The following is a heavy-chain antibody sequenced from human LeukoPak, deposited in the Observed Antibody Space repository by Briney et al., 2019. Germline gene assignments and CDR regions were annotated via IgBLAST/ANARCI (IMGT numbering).Heavy chain of an antibody. CDR1: GFTFSSYS. CDR3: ARAYCSSSSCLFDY. J-gene: IGHJ4*02. V-gene: IGHV3-21*01. Sequence: GGSLRLSCAASGFTFSSYSMNWVRQAPGKGLEWVSSISSSGSYIYYADSVKGRFTISRDNAKNSLYLQMNSLRAEDTAVYYCARAYCSSSSCLFDYWGQGTLVTVSS. CDR2: ISSSGSYI. D-gene: IGHD2-15*01.